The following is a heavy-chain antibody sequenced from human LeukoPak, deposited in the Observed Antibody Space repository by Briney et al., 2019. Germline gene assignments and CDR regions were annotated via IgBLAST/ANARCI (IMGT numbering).Heavy chain of an antibody. CDR2: SGST. J-gene: IGHJ1*01. Sequence: SETLSLTCTVSGGSISSGGYYWGWIRQPPGKGLEWIGSGSTYYNPSLKSRVTISVDTSKNQFSLKLSSVTAADTAVHFCASPRGDDSGGYYTWYFHHWGQGILVTVSS. CDR3: ASPRGDDSGGYYTWYFHH. D-gene: IGHD3-22*01. CDR1: GGSISSGGYY. V-gene: IGHV4-39*07.